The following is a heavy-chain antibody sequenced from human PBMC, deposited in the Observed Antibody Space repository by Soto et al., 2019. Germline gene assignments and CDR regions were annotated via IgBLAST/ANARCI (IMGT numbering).Heavy chain of an antibody. CDR1: GDSVSSNSAT. CDR2: TYYRSKWYY. J-gene: IGHJ4*02. D-gene: IGHD2-21*02. Sequence: PSQTLSLTCAISGDSVSSNSATWNLIRQSPSRGLEWLGRTYYRSKWYYDYAVSVKSRITINPDTSKNQFSLQLNSVTPEDTAVYFCVRDPVTAADYFDYWGPGTLVTVSS. CDR3: VRDPVTAADYFDY. V-gene: IGHV6-1*01.